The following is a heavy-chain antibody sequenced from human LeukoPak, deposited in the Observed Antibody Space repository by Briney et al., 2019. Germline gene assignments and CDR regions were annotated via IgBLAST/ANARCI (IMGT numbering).Heavy chain of an antibody. CDR3: AREARTYCGGDCYWY. CDR1: GGSISSGDYY. J-gene: IGHJ4*02. Sequence: SETLSLTCTVSGGSISSGDYYWSWIRQPPGKGLEWIGYIYYSGSTYYNPSLKSRVTISVDTPKNQFSLKLSSVTAADTAVYYCAREARTYCGGDCYWYWGQGTLVTVSS. D-gene: IGHD2-21*01. V-gene: IGHV4-30-4*08. CDR2: IYYSGST.